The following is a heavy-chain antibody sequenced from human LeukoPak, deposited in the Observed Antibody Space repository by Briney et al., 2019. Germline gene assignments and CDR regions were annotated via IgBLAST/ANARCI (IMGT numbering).Heavy chain of an antibody. Sequence: GGSLRLSCAASGLIFSDHAMSWVRQPPGKGLEWDSAISGSGGRTYYADSVKGRFTISRDNFKNTVYLQMNSLRVEDTAVYFCAKEGGRLTPHIDHWGQGILVTASS. CDR1: GLIFSDHA. CDR3: AKEGGRLTPHIDH. D-gene: IGHD2-15*01. V-gene: IGHV3-23*01. J-gene: IGHJ4*02. CDR2: ISGSGGRT.